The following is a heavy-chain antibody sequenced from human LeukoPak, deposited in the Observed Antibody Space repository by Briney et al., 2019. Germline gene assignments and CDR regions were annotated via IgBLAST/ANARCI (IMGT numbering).Heavy chain of an antibody. CDR2: INPNSGGT. CDR3: ARDSSLIVGATRGYWFDP. D-gene: IGHD1-26*01. Sequence: GASVKVSCKASGYTFTGYYMHWVRQAAGQGLEWMGLINPNSGGTNYAQKFQGRVTMTRDTSTSTVYMELSSLRSEDTAVYYCARDSSLIVGATRGYWFDPWGQGTLVTVSS. J-gene: IGHJ5*02. V-gene: IGHV1-2*02. CDR1: GYTFTGYY.